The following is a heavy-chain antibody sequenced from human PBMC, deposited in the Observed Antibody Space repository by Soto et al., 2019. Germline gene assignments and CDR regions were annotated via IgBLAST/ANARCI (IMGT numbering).Heavy chain of an antibody. D-gene: IGHD4-4*01. J-gene: IGHJ4*02. CDR2: INNDGSGK. CDR3: ARETTTRPGNDFDY. V-gene: IGHV3-74*01. CDR1: GFTFSSYW. Sequence: GGSLRLSCAASGFTFSSYWMHWVRQAPGKGLAWVSSINNDGSGKYYVDSVKGRFTISRDNAKNSLYLQMNSLRAEDTAVYYCARETTTRPGNDFDYWGQGTLVTVSS.